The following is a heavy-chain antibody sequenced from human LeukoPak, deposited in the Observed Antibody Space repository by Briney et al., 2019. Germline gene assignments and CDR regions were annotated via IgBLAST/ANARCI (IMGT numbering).Heavy chain of an antibody. V-gene: IGHV4-34*01. Sequence: SETLSLTCAVYGGSFSGYYWSWIRQPPGKGLEWTGEINHSGSTNYNPSLKSRVTISVDTSKNQFSLKLSSVTAADTAVYYCARGPDPDIVVVPAAKGDAFDIWGQGTMVTVSS. CDR3: ARGPDPDIVVVPAAKGDAFDI. D-gene: IGHD2-2*01. J-gene: IGHJ3*02. CDR1: GGSFSGYY. CDR2: INHSGST.